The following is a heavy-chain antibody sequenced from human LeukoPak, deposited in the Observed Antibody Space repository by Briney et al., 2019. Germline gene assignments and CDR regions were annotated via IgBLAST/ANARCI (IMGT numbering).Heavy chain of an antibody. CDR2: MYSSGSV. D-gene: IGHD2-2*01. Sequence: PSETLSLTCTVSGGSMSSYYWSWIRQPPGKGLEWIGYMYSSGSVNYNPSLKSRVTISVDTSKNQFSLKVSSVTAADTAVYYCARAPVPAASFDPWGQGTLVTVSS. J-gene: IGHJ5*02. CDR1: GGSMSSYY. CDR3: ARAPVPAASFDP. V-gene: IGHV4-59*08.